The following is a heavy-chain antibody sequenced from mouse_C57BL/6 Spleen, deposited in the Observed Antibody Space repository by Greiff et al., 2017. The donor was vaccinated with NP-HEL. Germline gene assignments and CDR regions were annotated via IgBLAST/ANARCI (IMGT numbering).Heavy chain of an antibody. CDR2: INPNNGGT. V-gene: IGHV1-18*01. Sequence: EVQLQQSGPELVKPGASVKIPCKASGYTFTDYNMDWVKQSHGKSLEWIGDINPNNGGTIYNQKFKGKATLTVDKSSSTAYMELRSLTSEDTAVYYCARGPPFTTGWYFDVWGTGTTVTVSS. CDR3: ARGPPFTTGWYFDV. CDR1: GYTFTDYN. J-gene: IGHJ1*03.